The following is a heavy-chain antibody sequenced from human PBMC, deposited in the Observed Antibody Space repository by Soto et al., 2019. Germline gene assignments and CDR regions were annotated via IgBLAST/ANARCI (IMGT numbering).Heavy chain of an antibody. J-gene: IGHJ3*02. CDR1: GFTVSSNY. V-gene: IGHV3-66*01. CDR3: AREWGYCSGGSCHARGAFDI. D-gene: IGHD2-15*01. Sequence: GGSLRLSCAASGFTVSSNYMSWVRQAPGKGLEWVSVIYSGGSTYYADSVKGRFTISRDNSKNRLYLQMNSLRAEDTAVYYCAREWGYCSGGSCHARGAFDIWGQGTMVTVSS. CDR2: IYSGGST.